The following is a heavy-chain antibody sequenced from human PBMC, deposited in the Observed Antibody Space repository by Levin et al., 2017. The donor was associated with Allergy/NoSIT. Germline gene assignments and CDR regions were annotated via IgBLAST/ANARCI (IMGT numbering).Heavy chain of an antibody. J-gene: IGHJ4*01. CDR2: TGRGPGDI. D-gene: IGHD5-12*01. CDR3: ARDARRFDSGYDYWFDY. Sequence: QSGGSLRLSCTASGFTSISYSMNWVRQAPGKGLEFVAHTGRGPGDIRYGTSVEGRFIISRDNAKNSVYLQMDSLRAEDTAIYYCARDARRFDSGYDYWFDYWGQGILVTVSS. V-gene: IGHV3-48*01. CDR1: GFTSISYS.